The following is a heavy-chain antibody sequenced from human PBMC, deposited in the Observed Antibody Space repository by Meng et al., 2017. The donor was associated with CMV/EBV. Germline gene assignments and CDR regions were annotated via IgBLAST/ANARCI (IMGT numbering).Heavy chain of an antibody. Sequence: ASVKVSCKASGFNLNTNGISWVRQAPGQGLEWMGWVSVYNGGANLAQKFQDRVTMTTDKFTSTAYMEVSSLRSEDTAVYYCARVKYYYDSSGSGGAFDIWGQGTMVTVSS. V-gene: IGHV1-18*04. CDR1: GFNLNTNG. D-gene: IGHD3-22*01. CDR3: ARVKYYYDSSGSGGAFDI. J-gene: IGHJ3*02. CDR2: VSVYNGGA.